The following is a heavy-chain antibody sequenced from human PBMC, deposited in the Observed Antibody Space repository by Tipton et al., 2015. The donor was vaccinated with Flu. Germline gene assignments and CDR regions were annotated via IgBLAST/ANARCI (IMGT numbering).Heavy chain of an antibody. J-gene: IGHJ3*02. V-gene: IGHV3-20*04. Sequence: SLRLSCAASGFTFDDYGMSWVRQPPGTGKEWVSVSNWNGGSTGYADSVKGRFTISRDNAKNSLYLRINSLRAEDTTLYYCARVLNDYGGKVGAFDIWGQGTMVTVSS. CDR2: SNWNGGST. D-gene: IGHD4-23*01. CDR1: GFTFDDYG. CDR3: ARVLNDYGGKVGAFDI.